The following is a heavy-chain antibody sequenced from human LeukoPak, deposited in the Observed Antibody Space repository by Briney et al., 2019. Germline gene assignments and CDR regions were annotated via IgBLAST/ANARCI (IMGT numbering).Heavy chain of an antibody. D-gene: IGHD3-10*01. CDR1: GFIFSSHA. Sequence: GGSLRLSCAASGFIFSSHAMNWVRQAPGKGLEWVSYISSSGSTIYYADSVKGRFTISRDNAKNSLYLQMNSLRAEDTAVYYCARDRFTMVRSFDYWGQGTLVTVSS. J-gene: IGHJ4*02. CDR3: ARDRFTMVRSFDY. V-gene: IGHV3-48*04. CDR2: ISSSGSTI.